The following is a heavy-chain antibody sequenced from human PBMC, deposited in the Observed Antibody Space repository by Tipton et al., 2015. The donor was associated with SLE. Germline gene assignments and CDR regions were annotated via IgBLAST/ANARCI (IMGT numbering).Heavy chain of an antibody. CDR3: AKGSGWYKD. CDR2: LDDSGHI. CDR1: GDSLSTSF. D-gene: IGHD6-19*01. V-gene: IGHV4-59*01. Sequence: GLVKPSETLSLTCFVSGDSLSTSFWSWIRQPPGKGLEWVGSLDDSGHIYYSPSLRSRLTTSIDTPKGQFSLKLTSVNAADTAVYYCAKGSGWYKDWGQGMLVSVSS. J-gene: IGHJ4*02.